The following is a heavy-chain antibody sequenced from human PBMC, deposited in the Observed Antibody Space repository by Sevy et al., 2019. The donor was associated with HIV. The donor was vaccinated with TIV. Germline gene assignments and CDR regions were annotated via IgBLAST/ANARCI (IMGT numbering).Heavy chain of an antibody. D-gene: IGHD3-10*01. J-gene: IGHJ4*02. CDR3: ARLSGGY. CDR2: MSPKSGKT. V-gene: IGHV1-8*01. Sequence: ASVKVSCKASGYTFTSYDINWVRQATGQGLEWMGWMSPKSGKTGYAQRFQGRVTMTRNTSINTAYMEVSSLRSEDTAVYYCARLSGGYWGQGTLVTVSS. CDR1: GYTFTSYD.